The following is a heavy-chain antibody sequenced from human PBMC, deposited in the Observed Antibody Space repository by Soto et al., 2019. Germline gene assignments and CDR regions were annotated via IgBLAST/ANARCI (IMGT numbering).Heavy chain of an antibody. CDR3: ARSVAVPGAHIDY. CDR2: VYYTGST. Sequence: SETLSLTCSVSGGYISGSYWSWIRQSPGKGLEWLGYVYYTGSTNYSPSRRSRVSISLDTSKNEFSLRLSSVTAADTSVYFCARSVAVPGAHIDYWGQGTQVTVSS. J-gene: IGHJ4*02. D-gene: IGHD6-19*01. V-gene: IGHV4-59*01. CDR1: GGYISGSY.